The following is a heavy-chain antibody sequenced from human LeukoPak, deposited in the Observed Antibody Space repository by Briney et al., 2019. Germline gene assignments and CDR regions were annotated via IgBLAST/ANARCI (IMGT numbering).Heavy chain of an antibody. V-gene: IGHV3-11*01. CDR2: ISTSGSTI. J-gene: IGHJ4*02. CDR3: ARDLGGYSGPSAY. Sequence: PGGSLRLSCAASGFTFSDYYMSWIRQAPGKGLEWVSYISTSGSTIHYADSVKGRFTMSRDNAKSSLYLHMNSLRVEDTAVYYCARDLGGYSGPSAYWGQGTLVSVSS. CDR1: GFTFSDYY. D-gene: IGHD5-12*01.